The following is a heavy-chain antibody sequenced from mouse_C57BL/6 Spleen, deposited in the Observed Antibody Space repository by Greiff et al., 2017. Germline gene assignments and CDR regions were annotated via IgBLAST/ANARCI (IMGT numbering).Heavy chain of an antibody. V-gene: IGHV1-59*01. CDR3: ARSGHSNSIAY. CDR1: GYTFTSYW. Sequence: QVQLQQPGAELVRPGTSVKLSCKASGYTFTSYWMHWVKQRPGQGLEWIGVIDPSDSYTNYNQKFKGKATLTVDTSSSTAYMQLSSLAAEDSAVYYWARSGHSNSIAYWGQGTLVTVSA. D-gene: IGHD2-5*01. CDR2: IDPSDSYT. J-gene: IGHJ3*01.